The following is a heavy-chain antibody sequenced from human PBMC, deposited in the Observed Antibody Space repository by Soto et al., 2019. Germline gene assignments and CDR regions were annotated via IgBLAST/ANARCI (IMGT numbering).Heavy chain of an antibody. J-gene: IGHJ4*02. Sequence: ASVKVSCKASGYTFTSYGISWARQAPGQGLEWMGWISAYNGNTNYAQKLQGRVTMTTDTSTSTAYMELRSLRSDDTAVYYCARAPFSQYSSSLYYFDYWGQGTLVTVSS. D-gene: IGHD6-13*01. CDR2: ISAYNGNT. CDR3: ARAPFSQYSSSLYYFDY. CDR1: GYTFTSYG. V-gene: IGHV1-18*01.